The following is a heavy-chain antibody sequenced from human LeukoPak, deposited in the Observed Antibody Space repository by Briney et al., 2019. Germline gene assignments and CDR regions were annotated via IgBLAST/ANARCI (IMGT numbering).Heavy chain of an antibody. J-gene: IGHJ5*02. CDR1: GFTFSSYS. CDR3: ARDRITIFGVVIDNWFDP. CDR2: FISSSSYI. Sequence: PGGSLRLSCAASGFTFSSYSMNWVRRLQGRGWEWFYPFISSSSYIYYADSVKGRFTISRDNAKNSLYLQMNSLRAEDTAVYYCARDRITIFGVVIDNWFDPWGQGTLVTVSS. D-gene: IGHD3-3*01. V-gene: IGHV3-21*04.